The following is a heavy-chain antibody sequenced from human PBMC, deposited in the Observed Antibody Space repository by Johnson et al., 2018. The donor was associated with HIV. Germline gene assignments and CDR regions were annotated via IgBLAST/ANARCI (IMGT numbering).Heavy chain of an antibody. V-gene: IGHV3-30*04. Sequence: QVQLVESGGGVVQPGRSLRLSCAASGFTFNSYAMHWVRQAPGKGLEWVAVISFDGSNKYYADSVKGRFTISRDNSKNTLYLQMNSLRAEDTAVYYCARGEEEQLGDAFDIWGQGTMVTVSS. D-gene: IGHD6-6*01. J-gene: IGHJ3*02. CDR1: GFTFNSYA. CDR2: ISFDGSNK. CDR3: ARGEEEQLGDAFDI.